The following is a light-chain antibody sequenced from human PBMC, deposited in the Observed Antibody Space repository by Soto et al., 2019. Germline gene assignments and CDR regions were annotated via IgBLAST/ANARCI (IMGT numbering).Light chain of an antibody. V-gene: IGLV2-8*01. CDR2: QVT. CDR1: SSDVGAYDY. J-gene: IGLJ2*01. CDR3: SSYVVSYNWV. Sequence: QSALTQPPSASGSPGQSVTISCTGTSSDVGAYDYVSWFQQHPRKAPKLIIYQVTKRPSGVPDRFSGSKSGNTASLTVSGLQAEDEADYYCSSYVVSYNWVFGGGTKLTVL.